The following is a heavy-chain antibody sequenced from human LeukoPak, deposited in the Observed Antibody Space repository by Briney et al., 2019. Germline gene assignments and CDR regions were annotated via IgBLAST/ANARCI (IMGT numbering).Heavy chain of an antibody. J-gene: IGHJ4*02. CDR1: GFIFSTYA. D-gene: IGHD6-19*01. Sequence: GGSLRLSCAASGFIFSTYAMSWVRQAPGKGLEWVSGIGASGGNTYYADSVKGRFTISRDNAKNSLYLQMNSLRAEDTALYYCAKDRYEQWLVFDYWGQGTLVTVSS. CDR3: AKDRYEQWLVFDY. V-gene: IGHV3-23*01. CDR2: IGASGGNT.